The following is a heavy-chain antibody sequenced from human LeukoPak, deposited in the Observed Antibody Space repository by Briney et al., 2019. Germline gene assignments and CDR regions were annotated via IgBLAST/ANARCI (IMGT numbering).Heavy chain of an antibody. Sequence: GWSLRLSCAASGFNFSSYRVNWVRQAPGKGLEWVSSISSSSSYIYYADSVKGRFTISRDNAKNSLYLQMNSLRAEDTAVYYCAREIVVVPAAMFDYWGQGTLVTVSS. CDR3: AREIVVVPAAMFDY. J-gene: IGHJ4*02. CDR2: ISSSSSYI. CDR1: GFNFSSYR. D-gene: IGHD2-2*01. V-gene: IGHV3-21*01.